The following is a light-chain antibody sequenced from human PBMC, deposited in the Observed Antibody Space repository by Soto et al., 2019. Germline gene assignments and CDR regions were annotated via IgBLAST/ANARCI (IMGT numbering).Light chain of an antibody. CDR3: QQYNYWPPVT. V-gene: IGKV3-15*01. CDR2: GAS. Sequence: EIVMTQSPVTLSLSPGERVTLSCRASQTISYNLAWYQQKPGQAPRLLIYGASTRATGIPARFSGTGSGTEYTLTISSLQSEDFGLYFCQQYNYWPPVTFGGGTRVDIK. CDR1: QTISYN. J-gene: IGKJ4*01.